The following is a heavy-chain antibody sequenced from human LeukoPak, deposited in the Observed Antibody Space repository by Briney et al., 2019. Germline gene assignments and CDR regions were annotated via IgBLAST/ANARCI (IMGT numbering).Heavy chain of an antibody. CDR1: GFTFSTYA. J-gene: IGHJ3*02. Sequence: PGGSLRLSCAASGFTFSTYAMSWVRQAPGKGLEWVSAISAGGATIYYADSVKGRFTISRDNAKNSLYLQMNSLRAEDTAVYYCARVGLGFGRALDIWGQGTMVTVSS. CDR3: ARVGLGFGRALDI. CDR2: ISAGGATI. D-gene: IGHD3-10*01. V-gene: IGHV3-23*01.